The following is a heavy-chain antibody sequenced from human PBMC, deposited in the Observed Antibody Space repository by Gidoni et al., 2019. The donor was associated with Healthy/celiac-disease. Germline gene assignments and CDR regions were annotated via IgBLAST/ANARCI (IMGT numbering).Heavy chain of an antibody. CDR1: GFTFSSYS. J-gene: IGHJ3*02. CDR2: ISYYGSNK. CDR3: ARDTVRWLQSDAFDI. V-gene: IGHV3-30-3*01. D-gene: IGHD4-17*01. Sequence: QVQLVESGGGVVQPGRSLRLSCSASGFTFSSYSLHWVRQAPGKGLEWVSVISYYGSNKYYADSVKCRFTIYRDNSKNTLYLQMNSLRAEDTAVYYFARDTVRWLQSDAFDIWGQGTMVTVSS.